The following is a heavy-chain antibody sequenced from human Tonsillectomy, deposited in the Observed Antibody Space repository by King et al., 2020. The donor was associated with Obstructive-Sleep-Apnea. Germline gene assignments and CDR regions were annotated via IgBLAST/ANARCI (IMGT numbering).Heavy chain of an antibody. V-gene: IGHV3-9*01. D-gene: IGHD6-19*01. Sequence: VQLVESGGGLVQSGRSLRLSCAASGFTFDDYAMHWVRHAPGKGLEWVSGISWNSGRIGYADSVKGRFTISRDNAKNSLFLQMNSLRTEDTALYYCAKDLSSGWYGPVDFWGQGTLVTVSS. CDR2: ISWNSGRI. J-gene: IGHJ4*02. CDR3: AKDLSSGWYGPVDF. CDR1: GFTFDDYA.